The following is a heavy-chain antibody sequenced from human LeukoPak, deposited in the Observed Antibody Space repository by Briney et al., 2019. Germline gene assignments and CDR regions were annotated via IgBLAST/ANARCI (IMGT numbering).Heavy chain of an antibody. J-gene: IGHJ4*02. CDR1: GGSIRSYY. V-gene: IGHV4-59*08. CDR3: ARMYYYDSSGYYPDY. Sequence: SETLSLTCTVSGGSIRSYYWSWIRQPPGKGLEWIGCFFFGGSTDYNPSLQSRVTISVDTSKNQLSLRVSSVTASDTAVYYCARMYYYDSSGYYPDYWGQGTLVTVSS. D-gene: IGHD3-22*01. CDR2: FFFGGST.